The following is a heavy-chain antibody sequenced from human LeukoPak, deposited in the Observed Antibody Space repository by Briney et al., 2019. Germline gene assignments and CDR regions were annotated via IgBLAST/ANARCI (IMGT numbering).Heavy chain of an antibody. CDR1: GGSFSGCY. CDR2: INHSGST. D-gene: IGHD6-6*01. CDR3: ARGTLVGYSSSSGPRHFDY. V-gene: IGHV4-34*01. J-gene: IGHJ4*02. Sequence: SETLSLTCAVYGGSFSGCYWSWIRQPPGKGLEWIGEINHSGSTNYNPSLKSRVTISVGTSKNQFSLKLSSVTAADTAVYYCARGTLVGYSSSSGPRHFDYWGQGTLVTVSS.